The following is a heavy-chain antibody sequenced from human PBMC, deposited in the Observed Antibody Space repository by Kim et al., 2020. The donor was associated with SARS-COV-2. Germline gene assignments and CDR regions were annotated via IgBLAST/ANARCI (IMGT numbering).Heavy chain of an antibody. Sequence: ASVKVSCKASGYTFTNYHVYWVRQAPGQGPEWMGWISGDNGNTIYAQRFQGRVTITRDTSASTASMELNSLTSEDTAVYYCARNGGGLDVWGQGTTVTVSS. D-gene: IGHD3-16*01. CDR1: GYTFTNYH. CDR3: ARNGGGLDV. V-gene: IGHV1-3*01. CDR2: ISGDNGNT. J-gene: IGHJ6*02.